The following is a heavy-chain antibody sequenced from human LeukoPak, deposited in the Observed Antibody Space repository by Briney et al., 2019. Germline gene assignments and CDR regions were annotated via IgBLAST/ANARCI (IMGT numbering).Heavy chain of an antibody. V-gene: IGHV3-23*01. D-gene: IGHD2-2*01. J-gene: IGHJ4*02. CDR1: GFTFSSYA. Sequence: GGSLRLSCAASGFTFSSYAMSWVRQAPGHGLGWVSAISAGVDSPYYADSVEGRFSISRDNSKNTLYLQMNSLRAGDTAVYYCAKRRYCSSISCHDFDYWGQGTLVTVSS. CDR3: AKRRYCSSISCHDFDY. CDR2: ISAGVDSP.